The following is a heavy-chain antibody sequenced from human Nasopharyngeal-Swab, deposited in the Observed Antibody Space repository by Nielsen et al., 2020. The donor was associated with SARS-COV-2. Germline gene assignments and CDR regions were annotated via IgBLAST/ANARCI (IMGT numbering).Heavy chain of an antibody. J-gene: IGHJ4*02. CDR3: ARGEFFDWFLND. CDR2: MNYHDGNA. CDR1: GYRFTGSD. Sequence: ASVKVSCKASGYRFTGSDIHWVRQATGQGLEWMGWMNYHDGNAIYAQNFRGRVIMTRDTSINTAYMELTSLTSEDTATYYCARGEFFDWFLNDWGQGTLVTVSS. D-gene: IGHD3-9*01. V-gene: IGHV1-8*01.